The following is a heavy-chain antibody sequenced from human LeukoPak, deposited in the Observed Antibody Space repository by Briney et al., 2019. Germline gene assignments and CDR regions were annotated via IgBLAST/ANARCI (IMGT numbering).Heavy chain of an antibody. CDR3: ARARGSSRIHYGGNWTELGY. CDR2: IIPIFGTA. V-gene: IGHV1-69*05. Sequence: ASVKVSCKASGGTFSSYAISWVRQAPGQGPEWMGGIIPIFGTANYAQKFQGRVTITTDESTSTAYMELSSLRSEDTAVYYCARARGSSRIHYGGNWTELGYWGQGTLVTVSS. J-gene: IGHJ4*02. D-gene: IGHD4-23*01. CDR1: GGTFSSYA.